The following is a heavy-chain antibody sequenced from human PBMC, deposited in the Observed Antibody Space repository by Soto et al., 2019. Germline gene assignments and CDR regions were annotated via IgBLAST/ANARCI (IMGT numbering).Heavy chain of an antibody. J-gene: IGHJ4*02. V-gene: IGHV1-3*05. D-gene: IGHD2-21*01. CDR2: INAGNGNT. Sequence: QVQLVQSGAEEKKPGASVKVSCKASGYTFTSYAMHWVRQAPGQRLEWMGWINAGNGNTKYSQKLQGRVTITRDTSASTAYMELISLKSEDTAVYYCARGGEPIDYWGQGTLVTVSS. CDR3: ARGGEPIDY. CDR1: GYTFTSYA.